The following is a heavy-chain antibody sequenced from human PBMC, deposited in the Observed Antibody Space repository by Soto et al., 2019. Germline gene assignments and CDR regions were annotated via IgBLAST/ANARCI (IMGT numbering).Heavy chain of an antibody. V-gene: IGHV2-5*02. Sequence: QITLKESGPTLVRPAQTLTLTCAFSGFSLTSSDRGVAWIRQPPGKALEWLALIYWDDDKRYSPSLKDRLAISKDTSRNQVVLTITNVDPVDTATYFCAHAGDYDLLTFDHWGPGTPVTVSS. D-gene: IGHD4-17*01. CDR1: GFSLTSSDRG. CDR2: IYWDDDK. CDR3: AHAGDYDLLTFDH. J-gene: IGHJ4*02.